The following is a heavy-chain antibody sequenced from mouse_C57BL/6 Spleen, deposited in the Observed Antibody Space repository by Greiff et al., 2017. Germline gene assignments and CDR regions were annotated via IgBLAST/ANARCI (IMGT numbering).Heavy chain of an antibody. J-gene: IGHJ4*01. CDR3: TRDGYYVYAMDY. V-gene: IGHV1-15*01. D-gene: IGHD2-3*01. CDR2: IDPETGGT. Sequence: VQLQQPGAELVRPGASVTLSCKASGYTFTDYEMHWVKQTPVHGLEWIGAIDPETGGTAYNQKFKGKAILTADKSSSTAYMELRSLPSEDSAVXYCTRDGYYVYAMDYWGQGTSVTVSS. CDR1: GYTFTDYE.